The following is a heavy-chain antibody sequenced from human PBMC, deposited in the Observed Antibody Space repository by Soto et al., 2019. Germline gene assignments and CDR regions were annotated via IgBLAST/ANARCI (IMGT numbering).Heavy chain of an antibody. J-gene: IGHJ5*02. CDR1: GDSFTSYW. V-gene: IGHV5-51*01. D-gene: IGHD1-26*01. CDR3: ARGFTWASKVGSSWFEP. CDR2: IYPGDSDT. Sequence: GESLKIPCKGSGDSFTSYWIGWVRQMPGKGLEWMGIIYPGDSDTRYSPSFQGQVTISADKSISTAYLQWSSLKASDTAMYYCARGFTWASKVGSSWFEPWGQGTLVTVSS.